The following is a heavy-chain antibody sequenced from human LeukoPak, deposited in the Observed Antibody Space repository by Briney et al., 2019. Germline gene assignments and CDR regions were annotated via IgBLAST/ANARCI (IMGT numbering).Heavy chain of an antibody. CDR1: GFTFSSYS. J-gene: IGHJ6*02. CDR3: ASTCSGGSCYYHYYYYGMDV. CDR2: ISSSSSTI. Sequence: GGSLRLSCAASGFTFSSYSMNWVRQAPGKGLEWDSYISSSSSTIYYADSVKGRFTISRDNAKNSLYLQMNSLRAEDTAVYYCASTCSGGSCYYHYYYYGMDVWGQGTTVTVSS. V-gene: IGHV3-48*01. D-gene: IGHD2-15*01.